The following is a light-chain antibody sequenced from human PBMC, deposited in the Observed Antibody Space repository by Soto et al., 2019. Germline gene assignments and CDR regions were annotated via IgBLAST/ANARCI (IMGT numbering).Light chain of an antibody. Sequence: DIVMTQTPLSSPVTLGQPASISCSSSQSLVHSDGNTDLSWLQQRPGQPPRLLISKISDRFSGVPDRFSGSGAGSDFTLTISRVEAEDVGVYYCMQGTQSPWTFGQGTKVEIK. J-gene: IGKJ1*01. CDR3: MQGTQSPWT. CDR1: QSLVHSDGNTD. CDR2: KIS. V-gene: IGKV2-24*01.